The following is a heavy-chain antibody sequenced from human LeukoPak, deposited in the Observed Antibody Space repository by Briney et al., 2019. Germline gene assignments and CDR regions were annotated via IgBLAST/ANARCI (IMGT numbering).Heavy chain of an antibody. J-gene: IGHJ4*02. D-gene: IGHD2-8*01. CDR2: IWYDGSNK. V-gene: IGHV3-33*01. Sequence: GGSLRLSCAASGFTYSSYGMHWVRQAPGKGLEWVAVIWYDGSNKYYADSVKGRFTISRDNSKNTLYLQMNSLRAEDTAVYYCATGVTNVGGGYWGQGTLVTVSS. CDR1: GFTYSSYG. CDR3: ATGVTNVGGGY.